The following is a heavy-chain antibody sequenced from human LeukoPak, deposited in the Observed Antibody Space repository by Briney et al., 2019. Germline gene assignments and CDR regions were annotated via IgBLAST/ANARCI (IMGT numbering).Heavy chain of an antibody. Sequence: ASVKVSCKPSGFTFTSSAVQWVRQARGQRLEWIGWIVVGSGNTNYAQKFQERVTITRDMSTSTAYMELSSLRSEDTAVYYCAADVSNYVGPGPFGMDVWGQGTTVTVSS. CDR2: IVVGSGNT. J-gene: IGHJ6*02. CDR3: AADVSNYVGPGPFGMDV. CDR1: GFTFTSSA. D-gene: IGHD4-11*01. V-gene: IGHV1-58*01.